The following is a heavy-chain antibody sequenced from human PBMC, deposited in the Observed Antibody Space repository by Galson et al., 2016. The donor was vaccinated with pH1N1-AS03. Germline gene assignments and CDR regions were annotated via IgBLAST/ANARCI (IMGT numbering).Heavy chain of an antibody. D-gene: IGHD3-10*02. CDR3: PRSVVLVRGIIISSLPHALDI. CDR2: MNPNSGNR. CDR1: GDTFTSYD. Sequence: SVKVSCKASGDTFTSYDINWVRQATGQGLEWMGWMNPNSGNRNHAQKFEGRLTMTRDTSTSTAYMELSSLRPEDTAVYYCPRSVVLVRGIIISSLPHALDIWGQGTMVSVSS. V-gene: IGHV1-8*01. J-gene: IGHJ3*02.